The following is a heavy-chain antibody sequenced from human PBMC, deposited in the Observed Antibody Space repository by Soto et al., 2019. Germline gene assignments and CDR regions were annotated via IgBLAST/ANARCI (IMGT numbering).Heavy chain of an antibody. J-gene: IGHJ4*02. V-gene: IGHV3-23*01. CDR3: AKNIGIAVPPAY. CDR1: GFTFSSYA. Sequence: GALRLSCAASGFTFSSYAMSWVRQAPGKGLEWVSAISGSGGSTYYADSVKGRFTISRDNSKNTLYLQMNSLRAEDTAVYYCAKNIGIAVPPAYWGQGTLVTVSS. D-gene: IGHD6-19*01. CDR2: ISGSGGST.